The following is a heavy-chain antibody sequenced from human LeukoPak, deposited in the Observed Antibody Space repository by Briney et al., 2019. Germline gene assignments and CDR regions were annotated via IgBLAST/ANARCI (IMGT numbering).Heavy chain of an antibody. Sequence: GGSLRLSCAASGFTFSSYAMHWVRQAPGKGLEWVSSISGSGGNTYYADSVKGRFTISRDNSKNTLYLQMNSLKTEDTAVYYCTTDQPPSIWFGELLEGGWFDPWGQGTLVTVSS. CDR2: ISGSGGNT. J-gene: IGHJ5*02. D-gene: IGHD3-10*01. V-gene: IGHV3-23*01. CDR1: GFTFSSYA. CDR3: TTDQPPSIWFGELLEGGWFDP.